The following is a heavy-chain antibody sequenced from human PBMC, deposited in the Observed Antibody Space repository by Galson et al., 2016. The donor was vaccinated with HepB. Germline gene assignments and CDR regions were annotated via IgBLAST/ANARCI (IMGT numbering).Heavy chain of an antibody. J-gene: IGHJ6*04. CDR2: IYTSGST. V-gene: IGHV4-4*07. CDR1: GGSISSYY. Sequence: ETLSLTCTVSGGSISSYYWSWIRQPAGKGLEWIGRIYTSGSTNYNPSLKRRVTMSVDTSKTQFSLRLSSVTAADTAVYYCARGEAHYYYYGMDVWGKGTTVTVSS. D-gene: IGHD1-26*01. CDR3: ARGEAHYYYYGMDV.